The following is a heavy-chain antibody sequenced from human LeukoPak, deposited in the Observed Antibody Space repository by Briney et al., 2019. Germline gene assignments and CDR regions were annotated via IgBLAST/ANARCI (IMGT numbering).Heavy chain of an antibody. CDR3: AREQPSEWELTAPFDY. D-gene: IGHD1-26*01. Sequence: GGSLRLSCAASGFTFSSYSMNWVRQAPGKGLEWVSSISSSSSYIYYADSVKGRFTISRDNAKNSLYLQMNSLRAEDTAVYYCAREQPSEWELTAPFDYWGQGTLVTVSS. V-gene: IGHV3-21*01. J-gene: IGHJ4*02. CDR1: GFTFSSYS. CDR2: ISSSSSYI.